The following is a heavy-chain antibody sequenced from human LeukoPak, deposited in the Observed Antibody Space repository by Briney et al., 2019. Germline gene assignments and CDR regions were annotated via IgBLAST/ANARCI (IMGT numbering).Heavy chain of an antibody. V-gene: IGHV1-2*02. D-gene: IGHD2-2*01. J-gene: IGHJ5*02. CDR3: AREYCSSTSSVCPFDP. CDR2: INPNSGGT. Sequence: ASVKVSCKASGYTFTGYYMHWVRQAPGQGLEWMGWINPNSGGTNYAQKFQGRVTMTRDTSISTAYMELSRLRSDDTAVYYCAREYCSSTSSVCPFDPRGQGTLVTVSS. CDR1: GYTFTGYY.